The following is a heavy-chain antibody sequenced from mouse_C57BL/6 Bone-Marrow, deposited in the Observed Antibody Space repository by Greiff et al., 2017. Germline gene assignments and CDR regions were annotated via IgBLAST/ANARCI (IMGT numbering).Heavy chain of an antibody. J-gene: IGHJ1*03. CDR3: ARGWGYGYDPYWYFDV. CDR1: GFTFSDYY. D-gene: IGHD2-2*01. Sequence: EVKLVESEGGLVQPGSSMKLSCTASGFTFSDYYMAWVRQVPEKGLEWVANINYDGSSTYYLDSLKSRFIISRDNAKNILYLQMSSLKSEDTATYYCARGWGYGYDPYWYFDVWGTGTTVTVSS. CDR2: INYDGSST. V-gene: IGHV5-16*01.